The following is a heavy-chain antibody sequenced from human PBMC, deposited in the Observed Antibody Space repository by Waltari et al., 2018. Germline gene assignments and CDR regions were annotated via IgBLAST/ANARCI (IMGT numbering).Heavy chain of an antibody. Sequence: EVQLVQSGAEVKKPGESLKISCKGSGYSFTSYWIGWVRQMPGKGLEWMGIIHPVYSETQYSPSFQGQVTSPADKAISTAYLQGSSLKASDTAMYYCARRRSGSYYVDAFDIWGQGTMVTVSS. CDR1: GYSFTSYW. CDR2: IHPVYSET. J-gene: IGHJ3*02. D-gene: IGHD1-26*01. CDR3: ARRRSGSYYVDAFDI. V-gene: IGHV5-51*03.